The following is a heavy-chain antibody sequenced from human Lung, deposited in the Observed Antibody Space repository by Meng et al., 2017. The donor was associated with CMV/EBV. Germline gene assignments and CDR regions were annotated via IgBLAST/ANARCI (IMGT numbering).Heavy chain of an antibody. Sequence: FGSYGFNWVRQAPGKGLEWVAGISYDGSKNFYADSVKGRFIISRDNSNSKLFLQMNNLRSEGTAMYYCARDRGDRRGSYVRNWFDPWGQGTLVTVSS. CDR2: ISYDGSKN. D-gene: IGHD3-10*01. CDR1: FGSYG. V-gene: IGHV3-30*04. CDR3: ARDRGDRRGSYVRNWFDP. J-gene: IGHJ5*02.